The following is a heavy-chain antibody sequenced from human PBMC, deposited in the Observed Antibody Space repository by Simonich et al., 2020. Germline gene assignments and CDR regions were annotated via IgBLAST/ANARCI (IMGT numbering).Heavy chain of an antibody. V-gene: IGHV3-21*01. D-gene: IGHD6-19*01. CDR1: GFTFSSYS. Sequence: EVQLVESGGGLVKPGGSLRLSCAASGFTFSSYSMNWVRQAPGKGLEWVSSISSRRSYIYYADSGKGRFTIARDNAKNSRYLQRTSLRAEDTAVYYCARWIAVAGTGAYGMDVWGQGTTVTVSS. J-gene: IGHJ6*02. CDR3: ARWIAVAGTGAYGMDV. CDR2: ISSRRSYI.